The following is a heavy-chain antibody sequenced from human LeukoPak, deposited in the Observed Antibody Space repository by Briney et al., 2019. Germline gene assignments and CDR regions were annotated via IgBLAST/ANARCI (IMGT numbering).Heavy chain of an antibody. J-gene: IGHJ4*02. CDR1: GYTFTSYG. CDR2: ISAYNGNT. CDR3: ARVRTMVRGVTDYYFDY. V-gene: IGHV1-18*01. D-gene: IGHD3-10*01. Sequence: ASVKVSCKASGYTFTSYGISWVRQAPGQGLEWMGWISAYNGNTNYAQKLQGRVTMTTDTSTSTANMELRSLRSDDTAVYYCARVRTMVRGVTDYYFDYWGQGTLVTVSS.